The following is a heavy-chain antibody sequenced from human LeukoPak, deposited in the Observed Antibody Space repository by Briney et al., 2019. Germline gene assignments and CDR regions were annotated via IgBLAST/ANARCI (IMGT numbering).Heavy chain of an antibody. CDR3: ARDQYSSGWVTFYYYYGMDV. J-gene: IGHJ6*02. CDR1: GFTFSSYS. CDR2: ISSSSSYI. D-gene: IGHD6-19*01. V-gene: IGHV3-21*01. Sequence: GGPLRLSCAASGFTFSSYSMNWVRQAPGKGLEWVSSISSSSSYIYYADSVKGRFTISRDNAKNSLYLQMNSLRAEDTAVYYCARDQYSSGWVTFYYYYGMDVWGQGTTVTVSS.